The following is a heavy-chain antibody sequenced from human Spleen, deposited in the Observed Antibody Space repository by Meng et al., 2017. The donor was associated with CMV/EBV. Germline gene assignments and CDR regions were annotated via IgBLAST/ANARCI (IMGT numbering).Heavy chain of an antibody. CDR2: ISWDGGST. D-gene: IGHD1-14*01. V-gene: IGHV3-43*01. Sequence: GESLKISCAASGFTFDDYTMHWVRQAPGKGLEWVSLISWDGGSTYYADSVKGRFTISRDNSKNSLYLQMNSLRTEDTALYYCASGRYYYYGMDVWGQGTLVTVSS. CDR1: GFTFDDYT. J-gene: IGHJ6*02. CDR3: ASGRYYYYGMDV.